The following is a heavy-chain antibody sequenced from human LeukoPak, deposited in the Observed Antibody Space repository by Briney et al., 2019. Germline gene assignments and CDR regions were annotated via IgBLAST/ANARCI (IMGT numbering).Heavy chain of an antibody. CDR1: GGSISSSSYY. V-gene: IGHV4-39*07. J-gene: IGHJ6*03. Sequence: SETLSLTCTVSGGSISSSSYYWGWIRQPPGKGLEWIGSIYYSGSTYYNPSLKSRVTIPVDTSKNQFSLKLSSVTAADTAVYYCAREVRAPHFYYYYMDVWGKGTTVTVSS. CDR3: AREVRAPHFYYYYMDV. CDR2: IYYSGST.